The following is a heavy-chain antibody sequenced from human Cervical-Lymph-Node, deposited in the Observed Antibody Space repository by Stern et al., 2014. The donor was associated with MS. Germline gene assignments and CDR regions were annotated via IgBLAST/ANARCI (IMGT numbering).Heavy chain of an antibody. V-gene: IGHV5-51*03. CDR3: ARRGHGYMGIDY. Sequence: EVQLVESGAEVKKPGESLRISCEVSGYRFTNNWIGWVRQMPGRGLEWMGIIYPGDYETRYSPSFQGQVTILVDKSNTTAYLQWSSLKASDTAIYYCARRGHGYMGIDYWGQGTLVTVSS. D-gene: IGHD1-1*01. CDR2: IYPGDYET. CDR1: GYRFTNNW. J-gene: IGHJ4*02.